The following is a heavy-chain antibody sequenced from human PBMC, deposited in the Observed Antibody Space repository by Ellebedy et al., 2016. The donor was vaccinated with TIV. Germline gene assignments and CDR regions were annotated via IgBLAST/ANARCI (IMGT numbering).Heavy chain of an antibody. CDR2: IYYSGST. CDR1: GGSISSSSYY. Sequence: GSLRLSXTVSGGSISSSSYYWGWIRQPPGKGLAWIGSIYYSGSTYYNPSLKSRVTISVDTSKNQFSLKLSSVTAADTAVYYCARLYYDILTGLRDYYYYYGMDVWGQGTTVTVSS. J-gene: IGHJ6*02. CDR3: ARLYYDILTGLRDYYYYYGMDV. D-gene: IGHD3-9*01. V-gene: IGHV4-39*01.